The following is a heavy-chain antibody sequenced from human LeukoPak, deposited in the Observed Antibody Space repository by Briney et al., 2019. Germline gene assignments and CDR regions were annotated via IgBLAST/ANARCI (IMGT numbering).Heavy chain of an antibody. J-gene: IGHJ4*01. CDR1: GFTFSSYS. CDR2: ISSSSITI. D-gene: IGHD6-19*01. Sequence: GGSLRLSCAASGFTFSSYSLNWVRQAPGKGLEWVSFISSSSITIYYADSVKGRFTISRDNAEKSLYLQMNSLRAEDTAVYYCAKGIYSSGWSYFDYWGHGTLVTVSS. V-gene: IGHV3-48*04. CDR3: AKGIYSSGWSYFDY.